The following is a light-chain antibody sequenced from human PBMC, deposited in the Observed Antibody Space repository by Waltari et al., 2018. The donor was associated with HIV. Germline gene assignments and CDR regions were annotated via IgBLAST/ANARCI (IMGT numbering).Light chain of an antibody. J-gene: IGKJ2*01. Sequence: EIVLTQYPATLSLSPGERATLSCRASQSVSSYLAWYQQKPGQAPRLLIYDASNRATGIPARFSCSGSGTDFTLTISSLEPEDFAVYYCQQRSNWYTFGQGTKLEIK. V-gene: IGKV3-11*01. CDR2: DAS. CDR3: QQRSNWYT. CDR1: QSVSSY.